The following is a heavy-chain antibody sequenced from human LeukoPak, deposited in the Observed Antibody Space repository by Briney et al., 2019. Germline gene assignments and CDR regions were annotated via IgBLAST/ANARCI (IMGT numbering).Heavy chain of an antibody. CDR2: IYTSGST. V-gene: IGHV4-61*02. Sequence: SETLSLTCTVSGGSISSGSYYWSWIRQPAGKGLEWIGRIYTSGSTNYNPSLKSRVTMSVDTSKNQFSLKLSSVTAADTDVYYCARDRYYYDSSGYLYFDYWGQGTLVTVSS. CDR3: ARDRYYYDSSGYLYFDY. CDR1: GGSISSGSYY. D-gene: IGHD3-22*01. J-gene: IGHJ4*02.